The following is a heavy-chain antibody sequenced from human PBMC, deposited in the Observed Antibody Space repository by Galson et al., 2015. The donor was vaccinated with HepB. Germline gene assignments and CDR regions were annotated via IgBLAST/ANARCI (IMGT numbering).Heavy chain of an antibody. CDR3: ARTPKVRDSSFDY. Sequence: SVKVSCKASGYTFTSYAMHWVRQAPGQRLEWMGWINAGNGNTKYSQKFQGRVTITRDTSASTAYMELSSLRSEDTAVYYCARTPKVRDSSFDYWGQGTLVTVSS. D-gene: IGHD6-19*01. J-gene: IGHJ4*02. CDR2: INAGNGNT. V-gene: IGHV1-3*01. CDR1: GYTFTSYA.